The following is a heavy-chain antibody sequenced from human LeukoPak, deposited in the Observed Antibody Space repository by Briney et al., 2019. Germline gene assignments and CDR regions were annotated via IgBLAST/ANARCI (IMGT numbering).Heavy chain of an antibody. CDR1: GGSISSSSYY. V-gene: IGHV4-39*01. CDR3: SRLGYCTNAVCYNWFDP. Sequence: SETLSLTCTVSGGSISSSSYYWGWIRQPPGKGLEWIGSIYYSGSTYYNPSLKSRVTISVDTSKNQFSLKLSSVTAADTAVYYCSRLGYCTNAVCYNWFDPWGQGTLVTVSS. D-gene: IGHD2-8*01. J-gene: IGHJ5*02. CDR2: IYYSGST.